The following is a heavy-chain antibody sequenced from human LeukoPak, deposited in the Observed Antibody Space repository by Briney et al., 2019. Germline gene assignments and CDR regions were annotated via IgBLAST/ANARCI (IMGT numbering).Heavy chain of an antibody. V-gene: IGHV3-30-3*01. D-gene: IGHD2-2*02. CDR3: ARSCSSTSCYRSWDAFDI. Sequence: PGRSLRLSCAASGFTFNTYAMHWVRQAPGKRLEWVAVISYDGSNKYYADSVKGRFTISRDNSKNTLYLQMNSLRAEDTAVYYCARSCSSTSCYRSWDAFDIWGQGTMVTDSS. J-gene: IGHJ3*02. CDR2: ISYDGSNK. CDR1: GFTFNTYA.